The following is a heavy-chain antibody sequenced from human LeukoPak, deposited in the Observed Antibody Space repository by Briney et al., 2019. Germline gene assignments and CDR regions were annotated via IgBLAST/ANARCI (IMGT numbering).Heavy chain of an antibody. J-gene: IGHJ3*02. CDR1: GFTFSSYA. CDR3: ASPQHDAFDI. Sequence: GGSPRLSCAASGFTFSSYAMSWVRQAPGKGVEWVSVISGSGGRTSYADSVKGRFTVSRDYSKNTLYLQMNSLRAEDTAVYYCASPQHDAFDIWGQGTMVTVSS. CDR2: ISGSGGRT. V-gene: IGHV3-23*01.